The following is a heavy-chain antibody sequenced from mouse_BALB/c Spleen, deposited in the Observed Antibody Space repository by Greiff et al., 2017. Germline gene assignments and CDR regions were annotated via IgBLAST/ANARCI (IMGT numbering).Heavy chain of an antibody. Sequence: VQLQQSGAELVKPGASVKLSCTASGFNINDSYMHWVKQRPEQGLEWIGRIDPANGNTKYDPKFQGKATITADTSSNTAYLQLSSLTSEDTAVYYGAGGYGTPDYWGQGTTRTVSA. CDR2: IDPANGNT. J-gene: IGHJ2*01. CDR1: GFNINDSY. V-gene: IGHV14-3*02. D-gene: IGHD2-1*01. CDR3: AGGYGTPDY.